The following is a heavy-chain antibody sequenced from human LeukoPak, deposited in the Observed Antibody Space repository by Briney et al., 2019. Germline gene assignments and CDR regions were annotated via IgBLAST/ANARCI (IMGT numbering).Heavy chain of an antibody. CDR1: GFTFGDYA. V-gene: IGHV3-49*03. J-gene: IGHJ4*02. CDR3: TRPGSTWYGSYYFDY. Sequence: PGRSLRLSCTASGFTFGDYAMSWFRQAPGKGLEWVGFIRSKAHGGTTEYAASVKGRFTISRDDSKSIAYLQMNSLNTEDTAVYYCTRPGSTWYGSYYFDYWGQGTLVTVSS. D-gene: IGHD6-13*01. CDR2: IRSKAHGGTT.